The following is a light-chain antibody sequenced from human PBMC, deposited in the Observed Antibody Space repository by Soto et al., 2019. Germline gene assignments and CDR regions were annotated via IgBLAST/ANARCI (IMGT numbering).Light chain of an antibody. CDR2: KAS. CDR1: QSINTW. Sequence: DIQMTQSPSTLSASVGDRVTITCRDSQSINTWLAWYQQKPGKAPKLLIYKASSLGSGVPSRFSGSGSGTDFTLTISSLQPDDFAIYYCQQYNSHSSYTFGQGTKLEIK. J-gene: IGKJ2*01. V-gene: IGKV1-5*03. CDR3: QQYNSHSSYT.